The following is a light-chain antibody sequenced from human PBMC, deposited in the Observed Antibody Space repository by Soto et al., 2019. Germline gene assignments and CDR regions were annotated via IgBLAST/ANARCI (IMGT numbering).Light chain of an antibody. CDR1: QNVHAW. Sequence: IQRTQSPSSGSASVGARVTFTCPSSQNVHAWLAWYQQSPGKAPKLLIYSASSLPIGVPTRFSGSGSGTDFTLTISSLQPEDFAIYYCQQYLSFPFTFGQGTRLEVK. V-gene: IGKV1-12*01. J-gene: IGKJ5*01. CDR3: QQYLSFPFT. CDR2: SAS.